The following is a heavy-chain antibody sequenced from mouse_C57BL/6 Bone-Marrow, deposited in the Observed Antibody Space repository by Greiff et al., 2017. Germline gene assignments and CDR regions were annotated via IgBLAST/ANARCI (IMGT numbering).Heavy chain of an antibody. Sequence: QVQLQQSGAELARPGASVKLSCKASGYTFTSYGISWVKQRTGQGLEWIGEIYPRSGNTYYNEKFKGKATLTADKSSSTAYMELRSLTSEDSAVYFCARSGASYYYGSSYYAMDYWGQGTSVTVSS. D-gene: IGHD1-1*01. J-gene: IGHJ4*01. CDR1: GYTFTSYG. V-gene: IGHV1-81*01. CDR2: IYPRSGNT. CDR3: ARSGASYYYGSSYYAMDY.